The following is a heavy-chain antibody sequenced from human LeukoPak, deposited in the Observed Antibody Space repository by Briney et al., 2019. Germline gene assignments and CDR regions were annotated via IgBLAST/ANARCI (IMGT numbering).Heavy chain of an antibody. Sequence: ASVKVSCKASGYTFTNYYMHWVRQAPGQGLEWMGIINPSGGSTSYAQKFQGGVSMTRDTSTNTVYMELSSLKSDDTAVYYCARSVSGSSWYATSDYWGQGSLVTVSS. CDR3: ARSVSGSSWYATSDY. V-gene: IGHV1-46*01. CDR2: INPSGGST. CDR1: GYTFTNYY. J-gene: IGHJ4*02. D-gene: IGHD6-13*01.